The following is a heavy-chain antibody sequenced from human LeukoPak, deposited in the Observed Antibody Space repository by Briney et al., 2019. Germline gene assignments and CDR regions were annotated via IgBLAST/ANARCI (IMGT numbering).Heavy chain of an antibody. D-gene: IGHD3-3*01. Sequence: PSETLSLTCAVYGGSFSGYYWSWIRQPPGKGLEWIGEINHSGSTNYNPPLKSRVTISVDTSKNQFSLKLSSVTAADTAVYYCARGSDFWSRQFDYWGQGTLVTVSS. CDR2: INHSGST. CDR3: ARGSDFWSRQFDY. CDR1: GGSFSGYY. J-gene: IGHJ4*02. V-gene: IGHV4-34*01.